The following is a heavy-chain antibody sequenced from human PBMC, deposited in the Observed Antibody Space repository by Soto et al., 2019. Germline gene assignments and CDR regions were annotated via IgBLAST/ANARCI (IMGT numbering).Heavy chain of an antibody. D-gene: IGHD1-1*01. V-gene: IGHV4-61*01. J-gene: IGHJ6*02. CDR1: GGSVSSGSYY. Sequence: QVQLQESGPGLVKPSETLSLTCTVSGGSVSSGSYYWSWIRQPPGKGLEWIGYIYYSGSTNYNPSLNSRVTISVDTSKNQFSLKLSSVTAADTAVYYCARDMTTSDYYYYGMDVWGQGTTVTVSS. CDR2: IYYSGST. CDR3: ARDMTTSDYYYYGMDV.